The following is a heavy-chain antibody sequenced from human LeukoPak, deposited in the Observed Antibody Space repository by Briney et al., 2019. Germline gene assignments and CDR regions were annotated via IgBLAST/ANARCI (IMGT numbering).Heavy chain of an antibody. CDR2: IYRGGGDT. CDR3: AKDRYYGSGTSDFDY. Sequence: GGSLRLSCVASGFTFSSYAMIWVRQAPGKGLEWVSTIYRGGGDTYYADSVKGRFTVSRDDAKNTLYLQINSLRAEDTALYYCAKDRYYGSGTSDFDYWGQGTLVTVSS. D-gene: IGHD3-10*01. CDR1: GFTFSSYA. J-gene: IGHJ4*02. V-gene: IGHV3-23*01.